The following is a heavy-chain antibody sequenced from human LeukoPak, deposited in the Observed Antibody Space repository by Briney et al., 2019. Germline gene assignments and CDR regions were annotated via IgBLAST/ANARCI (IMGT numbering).Heavy chain of an antibody. CDR1: GFTFSNYR. V-gene: IGHV3-74*01. J-gene: IGHJ4*02. CDR3: ARVVFGDYFDY. CDR2: INTDGSRT. D-gene: IGHD3-10*01. Sequence: GGSLRLSCAASGFTFSNYRMRWVRQAPGKGLVWVSRINTDGSRTTYADSVKGRFTISRDNAKNTLYLQMNSLRAEDTAVYYCARVVFGDYFDYWGQGTLVTVSS.